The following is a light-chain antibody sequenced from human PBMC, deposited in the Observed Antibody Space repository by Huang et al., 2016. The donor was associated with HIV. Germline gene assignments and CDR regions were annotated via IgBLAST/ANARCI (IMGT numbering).Light chain of an antibody. J-gene: IGKJ1*01. Sequence: AIQLTQSPSSLSASVGDSVTITCRASQDITNDLGWYQQKPGKAPKLLISAASTLRSGVPSRFSGSGSGTDFTLTSSSLQPEDFATYFCLQDFNYPQTFGQGTRVEIK. CDR3: LQDFNYPQT. CDR2: AAS. V-gene: IGKV1-6*02. CDR1: QDITND.